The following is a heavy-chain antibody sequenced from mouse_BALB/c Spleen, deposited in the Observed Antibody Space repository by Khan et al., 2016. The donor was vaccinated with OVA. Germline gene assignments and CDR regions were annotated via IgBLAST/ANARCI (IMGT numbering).Heavy chain of an antibody. Sequence: EVQLQESGPGLVKPSQSLSLTCTVTGYSITRDYAWNWIRQFPGNKLEWMGYITNSGSTNYNPSLKSRISITRETSKNQFFLQLNSVTTEDTAPDYCASELGRYYAMDYWGQGTSVTVSS. J-gene: IGHJ4*01. CDR3: ASELGRYYAMDY. CDR2: ITNSGST. V-gene: IGHV3-2*02. CDR1: GYSITRDYA. D-gene: IGHD4-1*01.